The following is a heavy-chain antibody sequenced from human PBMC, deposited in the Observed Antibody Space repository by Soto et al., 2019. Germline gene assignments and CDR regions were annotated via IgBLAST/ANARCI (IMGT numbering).Heavy chain of an antibody. Sequence: QVQLQESGPGLVKPSEPLSLTCTVSSDSIAGENWWSWVRQPPGLGLEWIGEVFHTGGPNYNPSRKSRVTMEVDKSKNQFSLNLISATAAYTAVYYCARVFSSGSGWMYYFDFWGQGTLVSVSS. V-gene: IGHV4-4*02. CDR2: VFHTGGP. CDR3: ARVFSSGSGWMYYFDF. CDR1: SDSIAGENW. D-gene: IGHD6-19*01. J-gene: IGHJ4*02.